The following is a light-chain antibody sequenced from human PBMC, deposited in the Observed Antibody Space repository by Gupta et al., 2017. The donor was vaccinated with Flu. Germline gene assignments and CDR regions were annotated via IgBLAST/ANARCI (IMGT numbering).Light chain of an antibody. CDR2: KDS. J-gene: IGLJ1*01. V-gene: IGLV3-25*03. CDR1: ALPNQY. Sequence: SYELTQPPSVSVSPGQTARITCSGDALPNQYAYWYQQKPGQAPALLIHKDSERPSGIPERFSGSSSGTTVTLTISGVQAEDEADYYCQPADSSSTYYVFGTGTKVTVL. CDR3: QPADSSSTYYV.